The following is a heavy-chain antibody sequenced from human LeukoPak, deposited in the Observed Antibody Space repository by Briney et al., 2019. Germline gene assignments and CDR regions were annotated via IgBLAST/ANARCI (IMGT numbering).Heavy chain of an antibody. Sequence: SETLSLTRTVSGGSISSGDYYWSWIRQPPGKGLEWIGYIYYSGSTYYNPSLKSRVTISVDTSKNQFSLKLSSVTAADTAVYYCARGRGDSSGYYDRAFDYWGQGTLVTVSS. CDR2: IYYSGST. CDR1: GGSISSGDYY. CDR3: ARGRGDSSGYYDRAFDY. D-gene: IGHD3-22*01. J-gene: IGHJ4*02. V-gene: IGHV4-30-4*01.